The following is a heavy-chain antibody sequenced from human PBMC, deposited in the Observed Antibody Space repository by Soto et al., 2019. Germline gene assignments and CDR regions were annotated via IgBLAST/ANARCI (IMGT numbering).Heavy chain of an antibody. CDR1: GFTFDDYA. CDR3: AKDTLHLKVRFLDRSYMDV. J-gene: IGHJ6*03. CDR2: ISWNSGSI. Sequence: PGGSLRLSCAASGFTFDDYAMHWVRQAPGKGLEWVSGISWNSGSIGYADSVKGRLTISRDNAKNSLYLQMNSLRAEDTALYYCAKDTLHLKVRFLDRSYMDVWGKGTTVTVSS. D-gene: IGHD3-3*01. V-gene: IGHV3-9*01.